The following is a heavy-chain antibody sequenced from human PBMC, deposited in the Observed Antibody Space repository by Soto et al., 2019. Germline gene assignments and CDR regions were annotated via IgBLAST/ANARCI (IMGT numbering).Heavy chain of an antibody. CDR2: ISVSGGST. J-gene: IGHJ4*02. CDR1: GFTFSSYA. Sequence: PWGSLRLSCAASGFTFSSYAMSWVRQAPGKGLEWVSAISVSGGSTYYADSVMGRFTISRDNSKNTLYLQMDSLRAEDTAVYYCAKSIIAVAGVGYWGQGTLVTVSS. D-gene: IGHD6-19*01. V-gene: IGHV3-23*01. CDR3: AKSIIAVAGVGY.